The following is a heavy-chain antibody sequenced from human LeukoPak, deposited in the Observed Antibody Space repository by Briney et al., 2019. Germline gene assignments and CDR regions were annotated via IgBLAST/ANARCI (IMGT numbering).Heavy chain of an antibody. J-gene: IGHJ5*02. V-gene: IGHV4-39*07. CDR1: GGSISSSSYY. CDR3: ARSGVATTSWGFDP. D-gene: IGHD5-12*01. CDR2: IYYSGST. Sequence: SETLSLTCTVSGGSISSSSYYWGWIRQPPGTGLEWIGSIYYSGSTYYNPSLKSRVTISVDTSKNQFSLKLSSVTAADTAVYYCARSGVATTSWGFDPWGQGTLVTVSS.